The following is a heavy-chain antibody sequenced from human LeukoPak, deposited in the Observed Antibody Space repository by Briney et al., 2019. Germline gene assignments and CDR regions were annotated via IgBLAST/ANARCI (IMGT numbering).Heavy chain of an antibody. CDR3: ARYEGRDDAFDI. CDR2: ISSSSSYI. CDR1: GFTFSSYS. J-gene: IGHJ3*02. Sequence: GGSLRLSCAASGFTFSSYSMNWVRQAPGKGLEGVSSISSSSSYIYYADSVKGRFTISRDNAKNSLYLQMNSLRAEDTAVYYCARYEGRDDAFDIWGQGTMVTVSS. D-gene: IGHD3-3*01. V-gene: IGHV3-21*01.